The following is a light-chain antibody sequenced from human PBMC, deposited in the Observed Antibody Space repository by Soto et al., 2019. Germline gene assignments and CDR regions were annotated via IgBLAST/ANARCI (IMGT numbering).Light chain of an antibody. CDR2: DAS. V-gene: IGKV3-11*01. J-gene: IGKJ4*01. CDR1: QSVSRY. Sequence: EIVLTQSPATLSLSPGERATLSCRASQSVSRYLAWYQKNPCQAPRRLIYDASNRATGIPARFRGSGSGTYFTLTISSLEPEDFAVYYCQQRSNWPPLTFGGGTKVEIK. CDR3: QQRSNWPPLT.